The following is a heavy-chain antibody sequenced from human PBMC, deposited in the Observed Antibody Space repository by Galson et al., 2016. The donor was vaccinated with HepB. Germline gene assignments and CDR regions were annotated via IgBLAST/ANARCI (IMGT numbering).Heavy chain of an antibody. CDR3: ATRGKDLPNYYYYGMDV. D-gene: IGHD4-23*01. CDR2: IIPAFDTR. CDR1: GGRFTSHS. V-gene: IGHV1-69*06. Sequence: SVKVSCKASGGRFTSHSFVWVRQAPGQGLEWVGGIIPAFDTRNYAQKFQGRVTITADKSTSTTFMEVHSLRSEDTAVYYFATRGKDLPNYYYYGMDVWGQGTMVTVSS. J-gene: IGHJ6*02.